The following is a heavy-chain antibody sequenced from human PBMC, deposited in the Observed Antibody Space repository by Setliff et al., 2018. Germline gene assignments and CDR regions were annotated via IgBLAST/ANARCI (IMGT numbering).Heavy chain of an antibody. CDR3: ARSPANGGHDAFDI. CDR1: GLPFSISS. CDR2: ISDSSFHI. D-gene: IGHD6-25*01. V-gene: IGHV3-21*01. J-gene: IGHJ3*02. Sequence: GGSLRLSCAASGLPFSISSMHWVRQAPGKGLEWVSSISDSSFHIYYADSVKGRFTISRDNARDSLYLHMNSLGAEDTAVYYCARSPANGGHDAFDIWGQGTMVTVSS.